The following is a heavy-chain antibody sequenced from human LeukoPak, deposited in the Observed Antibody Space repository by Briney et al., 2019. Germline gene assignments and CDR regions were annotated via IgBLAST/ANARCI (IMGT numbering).Heavy chain of an antibody. Sequence: SETLSLTCTVSGGSISNNYRSWFRQPPGKGLEWIGYIYYSGSTNYNPSLKSRVTISVDTSKSQFSLKLSSVTAADTAVYYCASHKGFWGQGTLVTVSS. V-gene: IGHV4-59*01. CDR3: ASHKGF. J-gene: IGHJ4*02. CDR2: IYYSGST. CDR1: GGSISNNY.